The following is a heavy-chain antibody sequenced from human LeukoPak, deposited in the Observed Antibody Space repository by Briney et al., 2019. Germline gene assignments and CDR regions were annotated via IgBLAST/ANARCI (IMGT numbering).Heavy chain of an antibody. D-gene: IGHD3-16*01. J-gene: IGHJ6*04. CDR3: ARGPVQRGYYYGMDV. CDR1: GGSVSSGSYY. Sequence: PSETLSLTCTVSGGSVSSGSYYWSWIRQPPGKGLEWIGYIYYSGSTNYNPSLKSRVTISVDTSKNQFSLKLSSVTAADTAVYYCARGPVQRGYYYGMDVWGKGTTVTVSS. V-gene: IGHV4-61*01. CDR2: IYYSGST.